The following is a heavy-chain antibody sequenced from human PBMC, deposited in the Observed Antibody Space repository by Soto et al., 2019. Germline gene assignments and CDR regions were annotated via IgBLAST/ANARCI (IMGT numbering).Heavy chain of an antibody. V-gene: IGHV1-69*13. CDR2: FVPMFGSA. J-gene: IGHJ5*02. CDR3: AREDDTTGHYSWFDP. Sequence: SVKVSCKPSGTTLDTFTFSWVRQAPGQGLEWMGGFVPMFGSATIAQRFQGRVRITADASTGTGYMELSDLRSEDSAIYYCAREDDTTGHYSWFDPWGPGTLGTVSS. D-gene: IGHD3-9*01. CDR1: GTTLDTFT.